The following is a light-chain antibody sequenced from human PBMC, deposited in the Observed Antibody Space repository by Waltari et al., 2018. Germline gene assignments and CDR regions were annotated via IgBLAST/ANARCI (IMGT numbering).Light chain of an antibody. Sequence: QSALTQPASVSGSPGQSITISCTGTSSDVGSYNFVSWYQQHPGKAPKLMIYEVSKRPSGVSNRFSGSKSGNTASLTISGLQAEDEADYYCCSYAGSSTFDVVFGGGTKLTVL. CDR2: EVS. V-gene: IGLV2-23*02. CDR1: SSDVGSYNF. J-gene: IGLJ2*01. CDR3: CSYAGSSTFDVV.